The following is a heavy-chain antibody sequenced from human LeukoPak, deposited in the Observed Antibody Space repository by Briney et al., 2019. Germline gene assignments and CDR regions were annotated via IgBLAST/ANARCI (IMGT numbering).Heavy chain of an antibody. CDR3: AREDQYGPRNFDY. D-gene: IGHD3-10*01. Sequence: ASVKVSCKASGYTFTGYYMHWVRQAPGQGLEWLGWINPNSGGTNYAQKFQGRVTMTRDTSISTAYMELSRLRSDDTAVYYCAREDQYGPRNFDYWGQGTLVTVSS. V-gene: IGHV1-2*02. CDR1: GYTFTGYY. CDR2: INPNSGGT. J-gene: IGHJ4*02.